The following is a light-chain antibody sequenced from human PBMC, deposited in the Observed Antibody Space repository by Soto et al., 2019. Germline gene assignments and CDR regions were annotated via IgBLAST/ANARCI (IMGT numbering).Light chain of an antibody. CDR1: QSVRSN. CDR2: GAS. Sequence: EIVMTQSPATLSVSPGERATLSCGASQSVRSNLAWYQKKPGQAPRLLIFGASTRATGIPARFSGSGSGTEFTLTISSLQSEDFAVYYCQQYNNWPQTFGQGTKVDIK. V-gene: IGKV3-15*01. CDR3: QQYNNWPQT. J-gene: IGKJ1*01.